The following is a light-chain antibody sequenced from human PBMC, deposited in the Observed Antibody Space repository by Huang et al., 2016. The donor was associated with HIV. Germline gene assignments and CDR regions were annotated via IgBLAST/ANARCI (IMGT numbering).Light chain of an antibody. CDR3: QHYDGLPIT. CDR2: DAS. V-gene: IGKV1-33*01. Sequence: DIQMTQSPSSLSASVGDRVPITCQASQDISNYLNWYQQKPGKAPKLLIYDASNLETGVPSRFSGSGSGTDFTFTISSLQPEDIATYYCQHYDGLPITFGQGTRLAMK. CDR1: QDISNY. J-gene: IGKJ5*01.